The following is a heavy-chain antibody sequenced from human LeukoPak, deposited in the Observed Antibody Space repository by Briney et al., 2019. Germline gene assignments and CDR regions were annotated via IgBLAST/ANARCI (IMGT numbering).Heavy chain of an antibody. D-gene: IGHD1-26*01. Sequence: SQTLSLTCTVSGGSISSGGYYWNWIRQHPGKGLEWVGYISYSGSAYYNPSLKSRVTISVDTSKNQFSLKLSSVTAADTAVYYCARESGSYQYYFDYWGQGTLVTVSS. J-gene: IGHJ4*02. CDR1: GGSISSGGYY. CDR3: ARESGSYQYYFDY. V-gene: IGHV4-31*03. CDR2: ISYSGSA.